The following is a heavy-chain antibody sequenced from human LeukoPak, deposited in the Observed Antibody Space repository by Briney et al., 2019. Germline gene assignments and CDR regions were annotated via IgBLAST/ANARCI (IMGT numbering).Heavy chain of an antibody. CDR1: GFNFGLYA. V-gene: IGHV3-23*01. CDR2: TPGGGET. CDR3: AKDYKSGDGYWDFDF. D-gene: IGHD5-24*01. J-gene: IGHJ4*02. Sequence: GGSLRLSCAASGFNFGLYAMSWVRQAPGKGLEWVAGTPGGGETFYADSVKGRFILSRDDSKNTVDLQMSSLRVEDTAVYYCAKDYKSGDGYWDFDFWGQGTLVTVSS.